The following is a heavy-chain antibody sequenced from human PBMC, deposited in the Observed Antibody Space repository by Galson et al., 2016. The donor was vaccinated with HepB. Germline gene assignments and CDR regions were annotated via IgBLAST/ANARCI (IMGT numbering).Heavy chain of an antibody. CDR1: GFTFSAYG. CDR2: IWHDGSNK. CDR3: ARAFRYGFVTHYYGMDV. V-gene: IGHV3-33*01. J-gene: IGHJ6*02. D-gene: IGHD5-18*01. Sequence: SLRLSCAASGFTFSAYGMHWVRQAPGKGLEWVAVIWHDGSNKYYADSVKGLFTISRDNSKNTLYLQMNSLRAEDTAVYYCARAFRYGFVTHYYGMDVWGQGTTVTVSS.